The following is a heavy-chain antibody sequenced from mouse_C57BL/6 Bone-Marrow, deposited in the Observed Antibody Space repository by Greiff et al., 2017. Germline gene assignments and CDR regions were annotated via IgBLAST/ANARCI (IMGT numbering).Heavy chain of an antibody. Sequence: VQRVESGAELARPGASVKLSCKASGYTFTSYGISWVKQRTGQGLEWIGEIYPRSGNTYYNEKFKGKATLTADKSSSTAYMELRSLTSEDSAVYFCARGGYYYGRDYWGQGTTLTVSS. J-gene: IGHJ2*01. CDR2: IYPRSGNT. CDR3: ARGGYYYGRDY. CDR1: GYTFTSYG. V-gene: IGHV1-81*01. D-gene: IGHD1-1*01.